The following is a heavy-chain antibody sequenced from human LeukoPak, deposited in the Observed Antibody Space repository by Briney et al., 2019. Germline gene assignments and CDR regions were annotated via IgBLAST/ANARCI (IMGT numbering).Heavy chain of an antibody. CDR1: GFSFSDYY. D-gene: IGHD3-22*01. Sequence: GGSLRLSCVACGFSFSDYYMSWIRQAPGRGLEWISYISGSGSDLYYADSVKGRFTISRDNANNPLYLQMNSLRAEDTAVYYCARSIGYYYTMDVWGQGTTVTVSS. V-gene: IGHV3-11*01. CDR2: ISGSGSDL. CDR3: ARSIGYYYTMDV. J-gene: IGHJ6*02.